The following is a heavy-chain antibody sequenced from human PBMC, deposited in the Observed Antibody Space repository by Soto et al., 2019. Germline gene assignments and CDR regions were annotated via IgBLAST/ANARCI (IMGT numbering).Heavy chain of an antibody. CDR3: ARTPDGYNHYFDY. J-gene: IGHJ4*02. CDR1: GGSISSGGYS. CDR2: VYYSGST. D-gene: IGHD5-12*01. Sequence: SETLSLTCAVSGGSISSGGYSWSWIRQPPGKGLQFIGNVYYSGSTYYNPSLKGRVTISVDTSKNQFSLSLDSVTAADTARYYCARTPDGYNHYFDYWGQGTLVTVSS. V-gene: IGHV4-30-2*03.